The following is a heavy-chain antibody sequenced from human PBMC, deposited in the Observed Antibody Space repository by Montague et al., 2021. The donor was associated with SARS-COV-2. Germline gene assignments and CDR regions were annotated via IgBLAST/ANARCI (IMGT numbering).Heavy chain of an antibody. J-gene: IGHJ4*02. V-gene: IGHV4-4*02. CDR1: GDSIITTDC. CDR3: VRTGGFNTGPPV. Sequence: SETLSLTCAVSGDSIITTDCWSWVRQPPGKGLEWIGEIYHSASTKYNPSLKSRVTMSVDRSKNQVSLRLYSVTAADTALYYCVRTGGFNTGPPVWGQGALVTVSS. D-gene: IGHD7-27*01. CDR2: IYHSAST.